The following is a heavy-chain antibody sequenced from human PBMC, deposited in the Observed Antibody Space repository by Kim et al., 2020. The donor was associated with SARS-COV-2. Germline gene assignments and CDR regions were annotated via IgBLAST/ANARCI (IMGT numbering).Heavy chain of an antibody. CDR3: AKDRWELLEVDY. V-gene: IGHV3-30*02. J-gene: IGHJ4*02. D-gene: IGHD1-26*01. Sequence: YYAASVKGRFTISRDNSKITLYLQMNSLRAEDTAVYYCAKDRWELLEVDYWGQGTLGTVSS.